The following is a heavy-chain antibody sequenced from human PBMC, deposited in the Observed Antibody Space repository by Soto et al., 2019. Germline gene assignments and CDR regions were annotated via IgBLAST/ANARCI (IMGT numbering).Heavy chain of an antibody. V-gene: IGHV1-69*13. CDR1: GGTFSSYA. J-gene: IGHJ4*02. CDR3: ARDRDGYNYFDY. D-gene: IGHD5-12*01. Sequence: ASVKVSCKASGGTFSSYAISWVRQAPGQGLEWMGGIIPIFGTANYAQKFQGRVTITADESTSTAYMELSSLRSEDTAVYYCARDRDGYNYFDYWGQGTLVTVSS. CDR2: IIPIFGTA.